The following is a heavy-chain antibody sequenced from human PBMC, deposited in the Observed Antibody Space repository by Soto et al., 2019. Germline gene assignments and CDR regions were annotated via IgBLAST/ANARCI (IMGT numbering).Heavy chain of an antibody. CDR2: IYPGDSDT. CDR3: ARVRIVGATDDAFDI. J-gene: IGHJ3*02. V-gene: IGHV5-51*01. D-gene: IGHD1-26*01. Sequence: GESLKIPCKGSGYSFTSYWIGWVRQMPGKGLEWMGIIYPGDSDTRYSPSFQGQVTISADKSISTAYLQWSSLKASDTAMYYCARVRIVGATDDAFDIWGQGTMVTVSS. CDR1: GYSFTSYW.